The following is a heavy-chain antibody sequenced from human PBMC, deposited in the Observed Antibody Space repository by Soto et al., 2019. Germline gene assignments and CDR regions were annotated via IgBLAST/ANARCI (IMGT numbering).Heavy chain of an antibody. CDR3: ARRGSGWSLFEY. V-gene: IGHV5-51*01. J-gene: IGHJ4*01. Sequence: GESLKISCKGSGYNFASYWIGWVRQMPGKDLEWMGIIYPGDSETRYSPSFQGQVIFSADKSISTAYLQWSSLRASDTATYYCARRGSGWSLFEYWGQGTLVTVSS. CDR2: IYPGDSET. CDR1: GYNFASYW. D-gene: IGHD6-19*01.